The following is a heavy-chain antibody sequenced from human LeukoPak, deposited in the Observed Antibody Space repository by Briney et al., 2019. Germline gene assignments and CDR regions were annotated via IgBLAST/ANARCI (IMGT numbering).Heavy chain of an antibody. CDR1: RTSFSAYY. Sequence: SETLSLTCTVYRTSFSAYYWTWIRQPPGKGLEWIGEIHHSGVTNYNPSLKSRVTISIDTSKNHFSLNLSSVTAADTAVYYCASLWFGDLTIDSWGQGTLVTVSS. J-gene: IGHJ4*02. CDR2: IHHSGVT. V-gene: IGHV4-34*01. D-gene: IGHD3-10*01. CDR3: ASLWFGDLTIDS.